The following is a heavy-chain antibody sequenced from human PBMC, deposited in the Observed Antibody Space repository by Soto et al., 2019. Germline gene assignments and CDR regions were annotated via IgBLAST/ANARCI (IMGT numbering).Heavy chain of an antibody. D-gene: IGHD4-17*01. Sequence: EMQLVQSGGGLVQPGGSLRLSCAASGFTFSSYEMRWVRQAPGKGLEWISYISSSGTGTYYADSVRGRFTMSRDNTKNSVSLQMYSLRAEDTAIYYCVRDLHEPLAADALREANWGQGTQVTVSS. CDR2: ISSSGTGT. CDR1: GFTFSSYE. J-gene: IGHJ4*02. CDR3: VRDLHEPLAADALREAN. V-gene: IGHV3-48*03.